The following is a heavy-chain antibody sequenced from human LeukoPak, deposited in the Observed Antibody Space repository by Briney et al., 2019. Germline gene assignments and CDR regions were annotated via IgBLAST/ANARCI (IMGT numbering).Heavy chain of an antibody. CDR1: GFTVSDNY. D-gene: IGHD2-2*01. V-gene: IGHV3-53*01. CDR3: AREGKYCTSTSCYGAFDM. Sequence: GGSLRLSCAASGFTVSDNYMNWVRQAPGKGPEWVSIIYSGGNTYYADSLKGRFTISRDNSKNTLYLQMNSLRAEDTAVYYCAREGKYCTSTSCYGAFDMWGQGTMVTVSS. J-gene: IGHJ3*02. CDR2: IYSGGNT.